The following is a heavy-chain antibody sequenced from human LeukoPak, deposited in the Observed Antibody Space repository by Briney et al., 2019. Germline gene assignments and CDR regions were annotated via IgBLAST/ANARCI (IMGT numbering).Heavy chain of an antibody. CDR2: IYYSGSA. J-gene: IGHJ3*02. Sequence: SETLSLTWSLSAGSISTYYWSWVRQPPGKGLEWIGYIYYSGSANYNPSLKSRVTISMDTSKNQFSLKLNSVTAADSAVYYCERRNGDIYSLSTLDIWGQGTMVTVSS. D-gene: IGHD2-8*01. CDR3: ERRNGDIYSLSTLDI. V-gene: IGHV4-59*12. CDR1: AGSISTYY.